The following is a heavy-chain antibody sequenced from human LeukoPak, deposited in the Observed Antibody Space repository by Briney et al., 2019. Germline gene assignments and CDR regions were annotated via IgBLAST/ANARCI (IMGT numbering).Heavy chain of an antibody. CDR3: AAREVDSSRVSLDN. Sequence: QPGGSLRLSCAASGFTFSRYVMHWVRQAPGKGLEWVAAISHDGGTNFCADSVKGRFTVSRDNSKNTLYPQMDSLSAEDTAVYYCAAREVDSSRVSLDNWGQGTLVTVSS. V-gene: IGHV3-30-3*01. CDR1: GFTFSRYV. D-gene: IGHD6-13*01. CDR2: ISHDGGTN. J-gene: IGHJ4*02.